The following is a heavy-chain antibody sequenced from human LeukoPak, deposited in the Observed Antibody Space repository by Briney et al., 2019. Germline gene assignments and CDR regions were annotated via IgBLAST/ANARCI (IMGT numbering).Heavy chain of an antibody. V-gene: IGHV1-8*01. CDR1: GYTFTSYD. D-gene: IGHD3-3*01. CDR2: MNPNSGNT. CDR3: ARAVRGEWLFSDVSENFDY. Sequence: ASVKVPCKASGYTFTSYDINWVRQATGQGLEWMGWMNPNSGNTGYAQKFQGRVTMTRNTSISTAYMELSSLRSEDTAVYYCARAVRGEWLFSDVSENFDYWDQGTLVTVSS. J-gene: IGHJ4*02.